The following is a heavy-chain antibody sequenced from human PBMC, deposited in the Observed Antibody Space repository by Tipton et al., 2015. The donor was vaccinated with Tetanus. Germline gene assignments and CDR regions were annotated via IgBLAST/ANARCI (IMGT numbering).Heavy chain of an antibody. CDR2: IYYSGST. D-gene: IGHD6-6*01. Sequence: TLSLTCTVSGGSISGSPYFWNWIRQQPGKGPEWIGYIYYSGSTYYNPSFESRVTISVDTSKNQFSLRMNSVTAVDTAVYYCAKDQGGGRVVRLNWFDPWGPGTLVTVSS. V-gene: IGHV4-31*03. J-gene: IGHJ5*02. CDR3: AKDQGGGRVVRLNWFDP. CDR1: GGSISGSPYF.